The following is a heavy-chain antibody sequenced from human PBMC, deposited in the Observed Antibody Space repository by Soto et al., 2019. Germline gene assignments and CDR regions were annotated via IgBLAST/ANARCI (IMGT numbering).Heavy chain of an antibody. CDR3: AKARPRRTSGYFFEY. J-gene: IGHJ4*02. CDR2: VSASGLNT. CDR1: GFTFSTYA. V-gene: IGHV3-23*01. D-gene: IGHD1-1*01. Sequence: EVQLLESGGTLVQPGGSLTLSCAASGFTFSTYAMAWVRQAPGKGLEWVSGVSASGLNTDYADPVKGRFYISRDNSKNTVSLHMTSLRAEDTALYYGAKARPRRTSGYFFEYWGQGTPVTVSS.